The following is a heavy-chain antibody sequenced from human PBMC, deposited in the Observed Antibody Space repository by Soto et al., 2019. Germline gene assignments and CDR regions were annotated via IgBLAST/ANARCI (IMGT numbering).Heavy chain of an antibody. CDR2: IYYSGST. CDR1: GGSISSYY. CDR3: ARARLKTGTTRRSIPDNWFDP. V-gene: IGHV4-59*01. Sequence: SETLSLTCTVSGGSISSYYWSWIRQPPGKGLEWIGYIYYSGSTNYNPSLKSRVTISVDTSKNQFSLKLSSVTAADTAVYYCARARLKTGTTRRSIPDNWFDPWGQGTLVTVSS. J-gene: IGHJ5*02. D-gene: IGHD1-7*01.